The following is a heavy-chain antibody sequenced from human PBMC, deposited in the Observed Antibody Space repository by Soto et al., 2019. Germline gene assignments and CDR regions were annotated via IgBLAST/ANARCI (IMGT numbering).Heavy chain of an antibody. Sequence: QVQLQQWGAGLLKPSETLSLTCSVYGGSFSNYYWNWIRQPPGKGLEWIGEINHSGSTNYNPSLKSRVTISVDTSKNQFSLKLNSVTAADTAVYYCARGRTKFPRDPTPVDYWCQVTLVTVSS. CDR2: INHSGST. CDR3: ARGRTKFPRDPTPVDY. J-gene: IGHJ4*02. D-gene: IGHD2-15*01. CDR1: GGSFSNYY. V-gene: IGHV4-34*01.